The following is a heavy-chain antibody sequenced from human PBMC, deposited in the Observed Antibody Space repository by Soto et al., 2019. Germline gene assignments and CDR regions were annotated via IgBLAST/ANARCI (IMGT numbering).Heavy chain of an antibody. D-gene: IGHD2-15*01. CDR1: AGTFNNHS. CDR2: SIPILGRA. J-gene: IGHJ4*02. Sequence: QVQLVQSGTEVKKPGSSVAVSCQASAGTFNNHSLSWVRQAPGQGLEWMGRSIPILGRADYSQKFQGRLTLTVDKSTSTADMELSSLTSEDTAVYYCVIALGYFDFWGQGTLVTVSS. V-gene: IGHV1-69*02. CDR3: VIALGYFDF.